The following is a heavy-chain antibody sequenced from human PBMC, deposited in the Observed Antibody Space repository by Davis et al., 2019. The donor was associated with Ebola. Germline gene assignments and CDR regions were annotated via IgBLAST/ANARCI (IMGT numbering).Heavy chain of an antibody. CDR2: ISYDGSNK. V-gene: IGHV3-30*01. J-gene: IGHJ4*02. CDR3: ARGRIVGAPGAFDY. Sequence: GESLKISCAASGFTFSSYAMHWVRQAPGKGLEWVAVISYDGSNKYYADSVKGRFTISRDNSKNTLYLQMNSLRAEDTAVYYCARGRIVGAPGAFDYWGQGTLVTVSS. D-gene: IGHD1-26*01. CDR1: GFTFSSYA.